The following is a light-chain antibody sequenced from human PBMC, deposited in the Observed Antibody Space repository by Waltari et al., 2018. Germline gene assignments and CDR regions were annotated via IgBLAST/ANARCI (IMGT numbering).Light chain of an antibody. V-gene: IGKV1-5*03. CDR1: QSLSNW. Sequence: DIQMTQSPSTLSASVGDRVTITCRASQSLSNWLAWYQQKPGQAPKVLIYTASTLESGVPSRFSGSGSGTEFTLTISSLQPDDFATYYCQQYRNLWTFGQGTKVEIK. CDR3: QQYRNLWT. J-gene: IGKJ1*01. CDR2: TAS.